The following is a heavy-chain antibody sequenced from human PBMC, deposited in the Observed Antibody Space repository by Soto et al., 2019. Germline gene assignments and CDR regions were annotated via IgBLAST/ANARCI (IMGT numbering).Heavy chain of an antibody. J-gene: IGHJ6*02. Sequence: ASVKVSCKASGYTFNRYGISWVRQAPGQGLEWMGWISGYNGDTTYAQKFQGRVTMTIDTSTSTAYMELRSLTSDDTAVYYCAKNGQPPYYYYGLDVWGQGTKVTVSS. V-gene: IGHV1-18*01. CDR3: AKNGQPPYYYYGLDV. CDR2: ISGYNGDT. D-gene: IGHD2-8*01. CDR1: GYTFNRYG.